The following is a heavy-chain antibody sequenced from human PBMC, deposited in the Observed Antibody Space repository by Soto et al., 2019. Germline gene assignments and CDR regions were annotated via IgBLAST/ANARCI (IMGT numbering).Heavy chain of an antibody. CDR3: ARGPSYSDSYFDH. D-gene: IGHD4-17*01. CDR2: ISYDGNNK. CDR1: GFTFSDYY. J-gene: IGHJ4*02. Sequence: GGSLRLSCAASGFTFSDYYMSWIRQAPGKGLQWLAVISYDGNNKYYADSVEGRFTISRDNSKNTVYLQMNSLRLEDTAVYYCARGPSYSDSYFDHWGQGTLVTVSS. V-gene: IGHV3-30*03.